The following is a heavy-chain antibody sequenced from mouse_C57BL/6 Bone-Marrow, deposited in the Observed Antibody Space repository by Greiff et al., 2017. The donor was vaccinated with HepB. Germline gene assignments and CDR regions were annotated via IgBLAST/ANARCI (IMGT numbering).Heavy chain of an antibody. CDR2: IYPGDGDT. Sequence: QVHVKQSGAELVKPGASVKISCKASGYAFSSYWMNWVKQRPGKGLEWIGQIYPGDGDTNYNGKFKGKATLTADKSSSTAYMQLSSLTSEDSAVYFCARYPKLLRYLAYWGQGTLVTVSA. J-gene: IGHJ3*01. CDR3: ARYPKLLRYLAY. CDR1: GYAFSSYW. V-gene: IGHV1-80*01. D-gene: IGHD1-1*01.